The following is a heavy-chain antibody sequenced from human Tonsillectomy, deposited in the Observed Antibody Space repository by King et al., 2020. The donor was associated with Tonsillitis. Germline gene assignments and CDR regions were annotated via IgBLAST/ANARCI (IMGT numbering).Heavy chain of an antibody. V-gene: IGHV1-18*04. J-gene: IGHJ3*01. CDR2: ISAYNGNT. CDR1: GYTFTTYG. D-gene: IGHD2-2*01. CDR3: ARDPGAGVPADFRPKWATEDGFDL. Sequence: VQLVQSGAEVKKPGASVKVSCKASGYTFTTYGINWVRQAPGQGLEWMGWISAYNGNTNYAQKVQGRVTMTTDTSTSTAYMELRSLRSDDTAVYYCARDPGAGVPADFRPKWATEDGFDLWGQGTMVIVSS.